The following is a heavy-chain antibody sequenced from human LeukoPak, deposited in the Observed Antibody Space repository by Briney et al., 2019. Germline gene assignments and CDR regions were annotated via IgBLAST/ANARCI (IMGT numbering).Heavy chain of an antibody. CDR1: GGTFSSYA. V-gene: IGHV1-69*04. D-gene: IGHD6-13*01. J-gene: IGHJ6*02. CDR2: IIPIFGIA. CDR3: ARALLHSSSWVYYGMDV. Sequence: SVKVSCKASGGTFSSYAISWVRQAPGPGLEGMGRIIPIFGIANYAQKFQGRVTITADKSTSTASMEQSSLRSEDTAVYYCARALLHSSSWVYYGMDVWGQGTTVTVSS.